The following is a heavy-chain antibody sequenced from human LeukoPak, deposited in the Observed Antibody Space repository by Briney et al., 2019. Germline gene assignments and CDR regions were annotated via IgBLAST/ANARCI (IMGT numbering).Heavy chain of an antibody. CDR3: AWYGVTHGLDV. V-gene: IGHV3-7*01. CDR1: GFSLGNYW. D-gene: IGHD3-10*01. J-gene: IGHJ6*02. CDR2: INQDGSDK. Sequence: GGSLRLSCAAPGFSLGNYWMSWVRQAPGKGLEWVANINQDGSDKYYVDSVMGRFTIPKDNAKNSVYLQMNSLRPEDTAIYYCAWYGVTHGLDVWGQGTTVTVSS.